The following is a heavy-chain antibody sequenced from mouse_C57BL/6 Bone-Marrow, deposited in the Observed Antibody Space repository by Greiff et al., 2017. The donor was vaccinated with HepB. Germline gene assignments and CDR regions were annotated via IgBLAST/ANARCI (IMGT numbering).Heavy chain of an antibody. CDR2: IYPGDGDT. CDR3: ASHGNCYLDY. D-gene: IGHD2-1*01. V-gene: IGHV1-82*01. Sequence: QVQLKQSGPELVKPGASVKISCKASGYAFSSSWMNWVKQRPGKGLEWIGRIYPGDGDTNYNGKFKGKATLTADKSSSTAYMQLSSLTSEDSAVYFCASHGNCYLDYWGQGTTLTVSS. CDR1: GYAFSSSW. J-gene: IGHJ2*01.